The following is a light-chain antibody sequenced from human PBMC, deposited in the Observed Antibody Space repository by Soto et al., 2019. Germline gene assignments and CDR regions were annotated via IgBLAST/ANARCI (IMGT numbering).Light chain of an antibody. CDR2: EGS. Sequence: QSALTQPASVSGSPGQSVTISCTRTSSDVGSYNLVSWYQQHPGTAPKLMIYEGSKRPSGVSNVFSGSKTGNSAALTISGLQAEDEADYYCCSYAGSRVFGGGTKLTVL. CDR1: SSDVGSYNL. J-gene: IGLJ2*01. CDR3: CSYAGSRV. V-gene: IGLV2-23*01.